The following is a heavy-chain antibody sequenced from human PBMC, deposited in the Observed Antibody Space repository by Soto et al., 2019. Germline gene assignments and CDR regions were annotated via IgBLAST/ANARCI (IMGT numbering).Heavy chain of an antibody. D-gene: IGHD3-10*01. Sequence: WTWIRQHPVKGLAWMGHVYYSGSTSYNPSLKSRVTISIDTSKNQFSLKLTSVTAADTAVYYCARDGDYFGSGSPPLLSRWGQGTLVTVSS. V-gene: IGHV4-31*02. CDR3: ARDGDYFGSGSPPLLSR. CDR2: VYYSGST. J-gene: IGHJ4*02.